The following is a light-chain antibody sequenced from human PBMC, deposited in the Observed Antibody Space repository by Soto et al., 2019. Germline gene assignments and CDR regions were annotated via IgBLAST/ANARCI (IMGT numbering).Light chain of an antibody. Sequence: EIVLTQSPGTLSLSPGERATLSCRASQSVSSRYLACYQQKPGQAPRLLISGAATRATGIPDRFSGSGSGTDFTLTISRREPEDFAVYYCQQYGNSRWTFGQGTKVEIK. CDR3: QQYGNSRWT. J-gene: IGKJ1*01. CDR2: GAA. CDR1: QSVSSRY. V-gene: IGKV3-20*01.